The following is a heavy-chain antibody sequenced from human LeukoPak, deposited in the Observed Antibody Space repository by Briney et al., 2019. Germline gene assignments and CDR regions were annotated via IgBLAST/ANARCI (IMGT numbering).Heavy chain of an antibody. V-gene: IGHV1-18*01. J-gene: IGHJ4*02. CDR2: ISTHNGAT. Sequence: ASVKVSCTTSGHTFIDYGISWVRQAPEQGFEWMGWISTHNGATNNAQKFQDRVTLTTDTSTSTAYMEVRSLRSDDTAVYYCARGSYLDYWGQGTLVTVSS. CDR1: GHTFIDYG. CDR3: ARGSYLDY.